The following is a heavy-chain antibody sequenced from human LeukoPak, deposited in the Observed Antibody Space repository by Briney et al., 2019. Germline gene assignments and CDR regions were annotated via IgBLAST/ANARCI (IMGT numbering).Heavy chain of an antibody. CDR2: LTTDGGST. J-gene: IGHJ4*02. CDR3: AKSLVRWAFDY. CDR1: GVTFSSYD. Sequence: GGSLRLSCAASGVTFSSYDMSWVRQAPGKGLEWVSSLTTDGGSTEYADSVKDRFTISRDNSKNTLYLQMNSLRAEDTALYYCAKSLVRWAFDYWGQGTLVTVSS. D-gene: IGHD4-23*01. V-gene: IGHV3-23*01.